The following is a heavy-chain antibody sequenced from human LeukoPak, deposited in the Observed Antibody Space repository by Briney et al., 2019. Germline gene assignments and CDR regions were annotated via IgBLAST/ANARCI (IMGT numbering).Heavy chain of an antibody. Sequence: ASVKVSCKGSGYTFTSYGISWVRQARGQGEEGMGWMSAYNGNTNYAQKLQGRLTMTTDTSTSTAYMELRSLRSDDTAVYYCARGPWFGELGGFDYWGQGTLVTVSS. CDR3: ARGPWFGELGGFDY. V-gene: IGHV1-18*01. CDR2: MSAYNGNT. CDR1: GYTFTSYG. D-gene: IGHD3-10*01. J-gene: IGHJ4*02.